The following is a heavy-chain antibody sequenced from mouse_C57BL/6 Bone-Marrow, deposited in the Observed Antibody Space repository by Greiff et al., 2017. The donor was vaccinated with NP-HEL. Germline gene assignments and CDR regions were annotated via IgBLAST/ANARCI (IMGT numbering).Heavy chain of an antibody. V-gene: IGHV3-8*01. CDR1: GYSITSDY. Sequence: EVQLQQSGPGLAKPSQTLSLTCSVTGYSITSDYWNWIRKFPGNKLEYMGYISYSGSTYYNPSLKSRISITRDTSKNQYYLQLNSVTTEDTATYYCARRRGSSYLYWYFDVWGTGTTVTVSS. D-gene: IGHD1-1*01. J-gene: IGHJ1*03. CDR3: ARRRGSSYLYWYFDV. CDR2: ISYSGST.